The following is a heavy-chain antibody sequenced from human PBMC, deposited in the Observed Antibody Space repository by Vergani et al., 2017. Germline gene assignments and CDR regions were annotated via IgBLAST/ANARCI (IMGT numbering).Heavy chain of an antibody. J-gene: IGHJ2*01. V-gene: IGHV3-9*01. CDR3: AKDHYDFWSGYPNLSPFDL. CDR2: INWNSDSI. D-gene: IGHD3-3*01. Sequence: EVQLVESGGGLVQPGRSLRHSCAASGFTFDDYAMHWVRQAPGKGLEWVSGINWNSDSIAYADSVKGRFTISRDNAKNSLYLQMNSLRAEDTALYYCAKDHYDFWSGYPNLSPFDLWGRGTLVTVSS. CDR1: GFTFDDYA.